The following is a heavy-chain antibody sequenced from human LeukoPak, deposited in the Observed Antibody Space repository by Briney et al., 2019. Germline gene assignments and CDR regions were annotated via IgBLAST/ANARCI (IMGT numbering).Heavy chain of an antibody. D-gene: IGHD3-10*01. V-gene: IGHV1-69*13. CDR1: GGTFSIYA. CDR3: ARENIEYYYGSGSYY. J-gene: IGHJ4*02. CDR2: IIPIFGTA. Sequence: ASVRVSFKASGGTFSIYAISGVGQAPGQGREWMGGIIPIFGTAKYAQKFQGRVTITAAESTSTAYMELSSLRSEDTAVYYCARENIEYYYGSGSYYWGQGTLVTVSS.